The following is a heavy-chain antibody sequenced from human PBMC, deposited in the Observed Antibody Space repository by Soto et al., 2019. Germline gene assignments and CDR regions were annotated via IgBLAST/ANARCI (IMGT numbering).Heavy chain of an antibody. CDR3: ARDREQDMSVGVVNPYGMGG. D-gene: IGHD3-3*01. Sequence: GGSLRLSCAASGFTFRSYWMHWVRQAPGKGMVWVSRINSDGSSVTYADSVKGRFTVSRDNAQNTLYVQLNSLRAEDTAVYYCARDREQDMSVGVVNPYGMGGWGQGTTGIFSS. V-gene: IGHV3-74*01. CDR2: INSDGSSV. CDR1: GFTFRSYW. J-gene: IGHJ6*02.